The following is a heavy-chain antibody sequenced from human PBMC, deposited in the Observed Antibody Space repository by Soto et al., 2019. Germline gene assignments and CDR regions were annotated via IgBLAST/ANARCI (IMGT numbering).Heavy chain of an antibody. Sequence: QVQLVESGGGVVQPGRSLRLSCAASGFTFSSYAMHWVRQAPGKGLEWVAVISYDGSNKYYADSVKGRFTISRDNSKNTLYLQMNSLRAEDTAVYYCAREGSRPGRSIYYYYGMDVWGQGTTVTVSS. CDR2: ISYDGSNK. J-gene: IGHJ6*02. CDR3: AREGSRPGRSIYYYYGMDV. V-gene: IGHV3-30-3*01. CDR1: GFTFSSYA. D-gene: IGHD3-9*01.